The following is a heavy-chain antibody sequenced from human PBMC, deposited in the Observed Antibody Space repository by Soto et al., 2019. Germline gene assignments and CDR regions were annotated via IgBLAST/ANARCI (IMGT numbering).Heavy chain of an antibody. Sequence: QVQLQESGPGLVKPSATLSLTCTVSGGSISSYYWSWIRQPPGKGLEWIGYIYYSGRTNYNPSLKTRVTISVDTSKNQFSLKLSSVTASDTAVYYCARHRYSYGVYYFDYWGQGTLVTVSS. CDR2: IYYSGRT. D-gene: IGHD5-18*01. CDR1: GGSISSYY. V-gene: IGHV4-59*08. CDR3: ARHRYSYGVYYFDY. J-gene: IGHJ4*02.